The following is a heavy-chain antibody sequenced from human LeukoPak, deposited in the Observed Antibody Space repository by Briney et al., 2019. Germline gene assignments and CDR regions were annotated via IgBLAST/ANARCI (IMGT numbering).Heavy chain of an antibody. Sequence: PVQGLDWMGWISAYNGNTSYAQKFQGRVTMTRDTSTSTVYMELSSLRSEDTAVYYCAILSRTAEYFDYWGQGTLVTVSS. J-gene: IGHJ4*02. CDR3: AILSRTAEYFDY. V-gene: IGHV1-18*01. D-gene: IGHD2-2*01. CDR2: ISAYNGNT.